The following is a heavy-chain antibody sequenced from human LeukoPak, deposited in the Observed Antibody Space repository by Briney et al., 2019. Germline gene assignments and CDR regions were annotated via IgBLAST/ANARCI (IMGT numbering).Heavy chain of an antibody. V-gene: IGHV4-31*03. CDR1: GGSISSGGYY. CDR2: IYYSGST. J-gene: IGHJ3*02. Sequence: TAAQTLSLTCTVSGGSISSGGYYWSWIRQHPGKGLEWIGYIYYSGSTYYNPSLNSRVTISVDTSKNQFSVKLSSVTAADTAVYYCARVEETRELQDDAFDIWGQGTMVTVSS. CDR3: ARVEETRELQDDAFDI. D-gene: IGHD1-26*01.